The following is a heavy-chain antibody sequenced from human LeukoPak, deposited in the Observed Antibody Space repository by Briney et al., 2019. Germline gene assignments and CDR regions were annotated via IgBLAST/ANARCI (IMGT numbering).Heavy chain of an antibody. CDR1: GFTFSSYT. CDR2: IGTSASST. Sequence: GSLRLSCATSGFTFSSYTMTWVRQAPGKGLEYVSGIGTSASSTTYADSVKGRFTISRDNSKNTLYLQMNSLRVEDTAVYYCAKDPNWDRGYWGQGTLVTVSP. CDR3: AKDPNWDRGY. D-gene: IGHD7-27*01. V-gene: IGHV3-23*01. J-gene: IGHJ4*02.